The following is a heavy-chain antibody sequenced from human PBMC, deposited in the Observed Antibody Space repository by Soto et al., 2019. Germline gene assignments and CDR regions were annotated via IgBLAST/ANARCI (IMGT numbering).Heavy chain of an antibody. V-gene: IGHV4-59*08. Sequence: SETLSLTCTVSGGSISSYYWSWIRQPPGKGLEWIGNIYYSGSTYYNPSLKSRVTISVDTSKNQFSLKLSSVTAADTAVYYCRYSSSSYYYYYGMDVWGQGTTVTVSS. J-gene: IGHJ6*02. CDR2: IYYSGST. D-gene: IGHD6-6*01. CDR1: GGSISSYY. CDR3: RYSSSSYYYYYGMDV.